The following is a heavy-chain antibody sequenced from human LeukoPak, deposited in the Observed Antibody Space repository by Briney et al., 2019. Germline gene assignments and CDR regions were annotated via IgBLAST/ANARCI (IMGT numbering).Heavy chain of an antibody. CDR1: GYTFTSYW. CDR3: ARLRDIVVVPAAIPSGVFDY. V-gene: IGHV5-51*01. CDR2: IYPGDSDT. J-gene: IGHJ4*02. D-gene: IGHD2-2*01. Sequence: GESLKISCKGSGYTFTSYWIGWVRQMPGKGLEWMGIIYPGDSDTRYSPSFQGQVTISADKSISTAYLQWSSLKASDTAMYYCARLRDIVVVPAAIPSGVFDYWGQGTLVTVSS.